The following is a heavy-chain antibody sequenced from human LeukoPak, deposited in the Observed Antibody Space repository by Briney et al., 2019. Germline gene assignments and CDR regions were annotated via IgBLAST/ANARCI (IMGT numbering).Heavy chain of an antibody. D-gene: IGHD3-22*01. CDR3: ARRSVASSYDSSGYSPVYYFDY. CDR2: IKRDGSEK. V-gene: IGHV3-7*01. J-gene: IGHJ4*02. CDR1: GFTSISYW. Sequence: GGSLRLSCEASGFTSISYWMSWVRQAPGKGLEWVANIKRDGSEKYYVDSVKGRFTISRDNAKNSLYLQMNSLRAEDTAVYYCARRSVASSYDSSGYSPVYYFDYWGQGTLVTVSS.